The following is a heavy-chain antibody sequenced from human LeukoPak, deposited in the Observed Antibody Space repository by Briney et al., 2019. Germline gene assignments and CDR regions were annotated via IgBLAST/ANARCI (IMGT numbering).Heavy chain of an antibody. Sequence: ASVKVSCKAPGGTFSSYAISWVRQAPGQGLEWMGWISAYNGNTNYAQKLQGRVTMTTDTSTSTAYMELRSLRSDDTAVYYCARDRGDYYFDYWGQGTLVTVSS. CDR2: ISAYNGNT. D-gene: IGHD2-21*02. CDR3: ARDRGDYYFDY. CDR1: GGTFSSYA. J-gene: IGHJ4*02. V-gene: IGHV1-18*01.